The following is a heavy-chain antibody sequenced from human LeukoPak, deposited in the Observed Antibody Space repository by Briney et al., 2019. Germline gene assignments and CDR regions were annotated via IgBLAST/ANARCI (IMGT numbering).Heavy chain of an antibody. D-gene: IGHD2-2*01. CDR1: GFTFSSYA. CDR3: ARDGTRGGGEYCRSTSCPLGFD. CDR2: ISGSGGST. Sequence: PGGSLRLSCAASGFTFSSYAMSWVRQAPGKGLEWVSAISGSGGSTYYADSVKGRFTISRDNSKNTLYLQMNSLRAEDTAVYYCARDGTRGGGEYCRSTSCPLGFDWGQGTLVTVSS. V-gene: IGHV3-23*01. J-gene: IGHJ4*02.